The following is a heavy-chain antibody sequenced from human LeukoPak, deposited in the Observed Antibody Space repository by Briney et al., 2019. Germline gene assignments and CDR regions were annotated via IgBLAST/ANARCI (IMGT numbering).Heavy chain of an antibody. CDR2: ISSSGSTI. CDR3: ARDVPSRTYYYGSGSLDAFDI. D-gene: IGHD3-10*01. Sequence: GGSLRLSCAASGFTFSDYYMSWIRQAPGEGLEWVSYISSSGSTICYADSVKGRFTISRDNAKNSLYLQMNSLRAEDTAVYYCARDVPSRTYYYGSGSLDAFDIWGQGTMVTVSS. CDR1: GFTFSDYY. V-gene: IGHV3-11*01. J-gene: IGHJ3*02.